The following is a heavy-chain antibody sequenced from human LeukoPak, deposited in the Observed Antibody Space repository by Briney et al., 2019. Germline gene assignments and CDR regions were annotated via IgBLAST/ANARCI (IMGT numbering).Heavy chain of an antibody. J-gene: IGHJ4*02. Sequence: GASVKVSCKASGYTFTSYDINWVRQATGQGLEWMGWMNPNSGNTGYAQKFQGRVTMTRNTSISTAYMELSSLRSEDTAVYYCARGLVYCSGGSCYSETIDYWGQGTLVTVSS. CDR2: MNPNSGNT. CDR3: ARGLVYCSGGSCYSETIDY. CDR1: GYTFTSYD. V-gene: IGHV1-8*01. D-gene: IGHD2-15*01.